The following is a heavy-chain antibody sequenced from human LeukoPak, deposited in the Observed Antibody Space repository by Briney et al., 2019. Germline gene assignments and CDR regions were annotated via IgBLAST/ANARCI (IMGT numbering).Heavy chain of an antibody. V-gene: IGHV3-48*03. Sequence: GGSLRLSCAASGFTFSSYEMNWVRQAPGKGLEWVSYIGSSGSTIYYADSVKGRFTISRDNAKNSLYLQMNSLRAEDTAVYYCARDGSGGNYYGIDYWGQGTLVTVSS. J-gene: IGHJ4*02. CDR1: GFTFSSYE. D-gene: IGHD1-26*01. CDR2: IGSSGSTI. CDR3: ARDGSGGNYYGIDY.